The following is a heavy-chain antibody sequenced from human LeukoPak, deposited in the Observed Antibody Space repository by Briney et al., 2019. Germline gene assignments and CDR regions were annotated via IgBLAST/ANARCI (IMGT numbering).Heavy chain of an antibody. D-gene: IGHD3-3*01. CDR3: ARFWVFGADTSPPYHQGMDL. Sequence: ASVKVSCQTSGYNFKTHAVSWVRQVPGQGLEWMGWIGGYNGDTAFAQKFQGRVTMTKDTSTTTAYMELRSLTSDDTAVYYCARFWVFGADTSPPYHQGMDLWGRGTTVTVSS. J-gene: IGHJ6*02. V-gene: IGHV1-18*01. CDR2: IGGYNGDT. CDR1: GYNFKTHA.